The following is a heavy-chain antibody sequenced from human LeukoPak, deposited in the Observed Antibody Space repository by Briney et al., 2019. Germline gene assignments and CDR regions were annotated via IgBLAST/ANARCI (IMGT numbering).Heavy chain of an antibody. CDR1: GGSISSYY. J-gene: IGHJ4*02. V-gene: IGHV4-34*01. D-gene: IGHD2-15*01. CDR3: ARGGLLGVVVAATNPGIDY. Sequence: SETLSLTCTVSGGSISSYYWSWIRQPAGKGLEWIGEINHSGSTNYNPSLKSRVTISVDTSKNQFSLKLSSVTAADTAVYYCARGGLLGVVVAATNPGIDYWGQGTLVTVSS. CDR2: INHSGST.